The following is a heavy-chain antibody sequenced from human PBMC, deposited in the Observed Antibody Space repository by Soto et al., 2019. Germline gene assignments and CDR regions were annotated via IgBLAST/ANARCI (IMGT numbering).Heavy chain of an antibody. Sequence: EASVKVSCKASGYTFTRYTMNWVRQAPGQGLEWMGWINPDNGNTKSSQKFQDRVIITRDTSASTAYMDLSSLRSEDTAVYYCARGIATGQLDPWGQGTLVTVSS. D-gene: IGHD2-15*01. V-gene: IGHV1-3*01. J-gene: IGHJ5*02. CDR3: ARGIATGQLDP. CDR1: GYTFTRYT. CDR2: INPDNGNT.